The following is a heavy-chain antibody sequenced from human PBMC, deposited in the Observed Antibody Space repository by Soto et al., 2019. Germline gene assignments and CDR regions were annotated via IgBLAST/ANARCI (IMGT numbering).Heavy chain of an antibody. CDR1: GFSITSGGYS. Sequence: SETLSLTCAVSGFSITSGGYSWSWIRQPPGKGLEWIGYIYHSGTTYYNPSLKSRVTILVDRSKNQYSLKLTSVTAADTAVYYCARWTGYFYRLDYWGRGTLVTVSS. CDR2: IYHSGTT. D-gene: IGHD5-18*01. J-gene: IGHJ4*02. V-gene: IGHV4-30-2*01. CDR3: ARWTGYFYRLDY.